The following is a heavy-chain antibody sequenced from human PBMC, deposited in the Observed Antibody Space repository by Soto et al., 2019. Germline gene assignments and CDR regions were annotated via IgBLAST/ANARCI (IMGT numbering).Heavy chain of an antibody. CDR3: ARVRPPSSTSPAAVLYYFDY. Sequence: QVQLHESGPGLVKPSGTLSLTCAVSGDSITGRNWWTWVRQPPGQGLEWLGEVYHSGFVSYNPSLQSRVTISVDTSKNQFSLNLASVTAADTAMYYCARVRPPSSTSPAAVLYYFDYWGQGTLVTVSS. V-gene: IGHV4-4*02. CDR2: VYHSGFV. CDR1: GDSITGRNW. D-gene: IGHD2-2*01. J-gene: IGHJ4*02.